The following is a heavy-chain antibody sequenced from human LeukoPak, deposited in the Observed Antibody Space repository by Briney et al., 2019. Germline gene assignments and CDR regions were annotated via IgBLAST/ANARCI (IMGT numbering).Heavy chain of an antibody. CDR2: ISWDGGST. CDR1: GFTFDDYA. Sequence: GGSLRLSCAASGFTFDDYAMHWVRQAPGKGLEWVSLISWDGGSTYYADSVKGRFTISRDNSKNSLYLQMNSLRAEDTALYYCAKDMAPSGPAAKHYMDVWGKGTTVTVPS. CDR3: AKDMAPSGPAAKHYMDV. J-gene: IGHJ6*03. D-gene: IGHD2-2*01. V-gene: IGHV3-43D*04.